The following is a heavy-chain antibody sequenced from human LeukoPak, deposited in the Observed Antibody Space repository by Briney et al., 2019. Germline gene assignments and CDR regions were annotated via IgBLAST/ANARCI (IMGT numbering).Heavy chain of an antibody. Sequence: PETLSLTCTVSGGSISSSSYYWGWIRQPPGKGLEWIGSIYYSGSTYYNPSLKSRVTISVDTSKNQFSLKLSSVTAADTAVYYCARGDSADYWGQGTLVTVSS. CDR1: GGSISSSSYY. CDR2: IYYSGST. D-gene: IGHD2-21*02. J-gene: IGHJ4*02. V-gene: IGHV4-39*07. CDR3: ARGDSADY.